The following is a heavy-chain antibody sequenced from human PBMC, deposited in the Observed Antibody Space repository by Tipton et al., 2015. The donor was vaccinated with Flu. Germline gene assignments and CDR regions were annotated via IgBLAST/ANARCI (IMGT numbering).Heavy chain of an antibody. CDR2: ISWNSGSI. J-gene: IGHJ6*02. CDR3: AKDILTTVTIPRGNYYYYYGMDV. Sequence: SLRLSCAASGFTFDDYAMHWVRQAPGKGLEWVSGISWNSGSIGYADSVKGRFTISRDNAKNSLYLQMNSLRAEDTALYYCAKDILTTVTIPRGNYYYYYGMDVWGQGTTVTVSS. CDR1: GFTFDDYA. V-gene: IGHV3-9*01. D-gene: IGHD4-17*01.